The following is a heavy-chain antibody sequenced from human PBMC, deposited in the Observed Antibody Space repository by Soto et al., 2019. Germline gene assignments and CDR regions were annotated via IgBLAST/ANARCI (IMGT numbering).Heavy chain of an antibody. Sequence: SETLSLTCTVSGGSISSYYWSWIRQPPGKGLEWIGYIYYSGSTNYNPSLKSRVTISVDTSKNQFSLKLSSVAAADTAVYYCARERPDGARLDPWGQGTLVTVSS. CDR3: ARERPDGARLDP. J-gene: IGHJ5*02. D-gene: IGHD6-6*01. CDR2: IYYSGST. CDR1: GGSISSYY. V-gene: IGHV4-59*12.